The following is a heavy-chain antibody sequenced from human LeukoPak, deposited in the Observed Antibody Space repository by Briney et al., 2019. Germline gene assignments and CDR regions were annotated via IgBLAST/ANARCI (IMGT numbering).Heavy chain of an antibody. CDR3: AREYCGGDCYWDY. V-gene: IGHV3-64*01. CDR2: ISSNGGST. J-gene: IGHJ4*02. D-gene: IGHD2-21*01. Sequence: GGSLRLSCAASGFTFSSYAMHWVRQAPGKGLEYVSAISSNGGSTYYANSVKGRFTISRDNSKNTLYLQMGSLRAEDMAVYYCAREYCGGDCYWDYWGQGTLVTVSS. CDR1: GFTFSSYA.